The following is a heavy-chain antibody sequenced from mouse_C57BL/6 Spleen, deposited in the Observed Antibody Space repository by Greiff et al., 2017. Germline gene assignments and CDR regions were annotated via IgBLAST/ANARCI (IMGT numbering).Heavy chain of an antibody. V-gene: IGHV1-9*01. Sequence: QVQLQQSGAELMKPGASVKLSCKATGHTFTGYWLEWVKQRPGHGLVWFGVILPGSGSTNYNEKFKGKATFTADTYSNTAYMQLSSLTTEDAAIDYCARADGYSAMDYWGQGSSDTVSS. D-gene: IGHD2-3*01. J-gene: IGHJ4*01. CDR2: ILPGSGST. CDR1: GHTFTGYW. CDR3: ARADGYSAMDY.